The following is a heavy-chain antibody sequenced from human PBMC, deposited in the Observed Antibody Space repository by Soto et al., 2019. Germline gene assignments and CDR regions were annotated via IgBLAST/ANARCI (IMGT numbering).Heavy chain of an antibody. V-gene: IGHV1-18*01. CDR3: ARGLYCSGGSCYPYHYYYYYMDV. J-gene: IGHJ6*03. Sequence: ASLKLSCKASGYTFTSYGISWVRKAPGQGLEWMGWISAYNGNTNYAQKLQGRVTMTTDTSTSTAYMELRSLRSDDTAVYYCARGLYCSGGSCYPYHYYYYYMDVWGKGTTVTVSS. CDR2: ISAYNGNT. D-gene: IGHD2-15*01. CDR1: GYTFTSYG.